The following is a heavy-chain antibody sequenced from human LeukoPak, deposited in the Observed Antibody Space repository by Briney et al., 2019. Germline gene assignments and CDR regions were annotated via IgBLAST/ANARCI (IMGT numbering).Heavy chain of an antibody. Sequence: EASVKVSCKASGYTFTGYFMHWVRQAPGQGLEWMGWINPNSGGTNYAQKFQGRVTMTSDTSISTAYIELTRLRSDDTAVYYCARDLDGSSGCDYWGQGTLVTVSS. CDR2: INPNSGGT. D-gene: IGHD6-13*01. J-gene: IGHJ4*02. V-gene: IGHV1-2*02. CDR1: GYTFTGYF. CDR3: ARDLDGSSGCDY.